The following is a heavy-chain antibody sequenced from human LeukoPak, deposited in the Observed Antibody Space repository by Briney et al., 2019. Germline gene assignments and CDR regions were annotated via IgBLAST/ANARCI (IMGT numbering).Heavy chain of an antibody. J-gene: IGHJ4*02. V-gene: IGHV1-46*01. CDR1: GYTFTGYY. Sequence: ASVKVSCKASGYTFTGYYMHWVRQAPGQGLEWMGIINPSGGSTSYAQKFQGRVTMTRDMSTSTVYMELSSLRSDDTAVYYCARAHYYDSSGYPDFDYWGQGTLVTVSS. CDR2: INPSGGST. D-gene: IGHD3-22*01. CDR3: ARAHYYDSSGYPDFDY.